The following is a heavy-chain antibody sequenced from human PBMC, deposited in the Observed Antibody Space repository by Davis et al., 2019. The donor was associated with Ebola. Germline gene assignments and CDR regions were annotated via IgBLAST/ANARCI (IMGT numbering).Heavy chain of an antibody. V-gene: IGHV3-43*01. J-gene: IGHJ4*02. CDR2: ISWDGGHT. D-gene: IGHD1-1*01. CDR3: AKPTGEGYFDY. CDR1: GFTFVDYT. Sequence: GESLKISCAASGFTFVDYTMHWVRQGPGKGLEWVSLISWDGGHTYYADSVKGRFTISRDNSKNSLYLQMNSLRAADTAFYYCAKPTGEGYFDYWGQGTLVTVSS.